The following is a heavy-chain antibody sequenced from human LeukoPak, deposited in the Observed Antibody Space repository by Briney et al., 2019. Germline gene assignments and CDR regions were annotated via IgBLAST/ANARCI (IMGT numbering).Heavy chain of an antibody. CDR3: ASSIAAAGGFDY. D-gene: IGHD6-13*01. J-gene: IGHJ4*02. CDR2: ISSSSSYT. V-gene: IGHV3-11*03. Sequence: GGSLRLSCAASGFTVSSNYMSWIRQAPGKGLEWVSYISSSSSYTNYADSVKGRFTISRDNAKNSLYLQMNSLRAEDTAVYYCASSIAAAGGFDYWGQGTLVTVSP. CDR1: GFTVSSNY.